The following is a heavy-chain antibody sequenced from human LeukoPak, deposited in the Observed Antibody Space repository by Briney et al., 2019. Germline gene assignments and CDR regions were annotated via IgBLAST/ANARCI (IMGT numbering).Heavy chain of an antibody. V-gene: IGHV3-7*01. CDR3: ARQVQYRSGYFPPDP. J-gene: IGHJ5*02. D-gene: IGHD6-19*01. Sequence: TGGSLRLSCAASGFTVSSNYMNWVRQAPGKGLEWVANMKGDGSEKHYVDSMKGRFTISRDNAKNSLYLQMNSLTAEDTAVYYCARQVQYRSGYFPPDPWGQGTLVTVSS. CDR1: GFTVSSNY. CDR2: MKGDGSEK.